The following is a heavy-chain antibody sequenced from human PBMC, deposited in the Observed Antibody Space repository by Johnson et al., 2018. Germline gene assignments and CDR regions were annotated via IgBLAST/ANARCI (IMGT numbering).Heavy chain of an antibody. CDR2: ISSSSSYI. V-gene: IGHV3-21*01. CDR3: ARSQSAYYGDYVGAEYFQH. Sequence: VQLVESGGGLVKPGGSLRLSCAASGFTFSSYSMNWVRQAPGKGLEWVSSISSSSSYIHYADSLKGRFTISRENPKNSLYLQRNSQRAEDTAVYYCARSQSAYYGDYVGAEYFQHWGQGTLVTVSS. J-gene: IGHJ1*01. D-gene: IGHD4-17*01. CDR1: GFTFSSYS.